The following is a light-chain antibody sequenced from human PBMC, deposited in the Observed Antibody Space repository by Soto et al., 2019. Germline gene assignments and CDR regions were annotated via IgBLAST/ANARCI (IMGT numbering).Light chain of an antibody. CDR2: GAS. Sequence: EIVLTQSPGTLSLSPGEGATLSCRASQSVSSSSLAWYQQKPGQAPRLLIYGASSRATGIPDRFSGSGPGTDFTLTISRLELEDFAVYYCQQYGSSPPTFGQGTKVDIK. V-gene: IGKV3-20*01. J-gene: IGKJ1*01. CDR3: QQYGSSPPT. CDR1: QSVSSSS.